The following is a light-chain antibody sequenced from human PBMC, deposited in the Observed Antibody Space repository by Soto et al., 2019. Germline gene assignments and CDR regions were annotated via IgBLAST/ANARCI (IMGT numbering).Light chain of an antibody. V-gene: IGLV1-40*01. CDR2: GNS. CDR3: QSYDSSLSGHVV. J-gene: IGLJ2*01. CDR1: SSNIGAGYD. Sequence: QSVLTQPPSVSGAPGQRVTISCTGSSSNIGAGYDVHWYQQLPGTAPKLLIYGNSNRPSGVPDRFSGSKSGTSASLAITGLQAEDEADHYCQSYDSSLSGHVVFGGGTKLTVL.